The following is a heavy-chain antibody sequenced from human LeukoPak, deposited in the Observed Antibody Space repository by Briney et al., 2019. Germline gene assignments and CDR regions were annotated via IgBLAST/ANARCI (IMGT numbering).Heavy chain of an antibody. J-gene: IGHJ4*02. CDR1: GFTFSSYG. CDR2: ISYDGSNK. D-gene: IGHD2-2*02. V-gene: IGHV3-30*03. CDR3: ARDQLCQLLYLFDY. Sequence: PGRSLRLSCAASGFTFSSYGMHWVRQAPGKGLEWVAVISYDGSNKYYADSVNGRFTISRDNSKNTLYLQLNSLRAEDTAVYYCARDQLCQLLYLFDYWGEGTLVTVSS.